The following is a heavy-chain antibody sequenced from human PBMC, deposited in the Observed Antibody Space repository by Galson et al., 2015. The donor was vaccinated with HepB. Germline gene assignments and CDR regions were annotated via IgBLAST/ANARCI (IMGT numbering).Heavy chain of an antibody. Sequence: SLRLSCAASGFTFNAYGMHWVRQAPGKGLEWVAAIWFDGRNKYYADPVKGRFTISRDNSKNTVYLQMNTPRAEDTAVYYCARGEGGSYGYYYYYGMEVWGQGTTVTVSS. CDR2: IWFDGRNK. CDR1: GFTFNAYG. V-gene: IGHV3-33*01. D-gene: IGHD1-26*01. J-gene: IGHJ6*02. CDR3: ARGEGGSYGYYYYYGMEV.